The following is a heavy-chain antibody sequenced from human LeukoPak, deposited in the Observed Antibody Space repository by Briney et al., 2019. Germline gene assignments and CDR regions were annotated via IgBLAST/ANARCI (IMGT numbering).Heavy chain of an antibody. J-gene: IGHJ3*02. CDR3: ARGYSGYISSGWQRGAFDI. CDR1: GDSVSSNSAA. Sequence: QTLSLTCAISGDSVSSNSAAWNWIRQSPSRGLEWLGRTYYRSKWYNDYAVSVKSRITINPDTSKNQFSLQLNSVTPEDTAVYYCARGYSGYISSGWQRGAFDIWGQGTMVTVSS. V-gene: IGHV6-1*01. CDR2: TYYRSKWYN. D-gene: IGHD5-12*01.